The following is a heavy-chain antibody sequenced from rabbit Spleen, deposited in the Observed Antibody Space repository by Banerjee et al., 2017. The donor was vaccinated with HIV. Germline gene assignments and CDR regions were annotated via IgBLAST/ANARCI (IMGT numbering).Heavy chain of an antibody. CDR2: IGAGSSGNT. V-gene: IGHV1S40*01. D-gene: IGHD6-1*01. CDR3: ARRDNVYTYALDL. Sequence: QSLEESGGDLVKPGASLTLTCTASGFDFSSNAMCWVRQAPGKGLEWIACIGAGSSGNTYYASWAKGRFTISKPSSTTVTLQMTSLTAADTATYFCARRDNVYTYALDLWGQGTLVTVS. J-gene: IGHJ4*01. CDR1: GFDFSSNA.